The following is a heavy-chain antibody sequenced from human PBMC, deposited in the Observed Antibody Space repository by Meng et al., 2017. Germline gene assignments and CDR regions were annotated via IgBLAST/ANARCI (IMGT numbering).Heavy chain of an antibody. V-gene: IGHV3-30*04. J-gene: IGHJ6*02. CDR2: ISYDGSNK. Sequence: GESLKISCAASGFTFSSYAMHWVRQAPGKGLEWVAVISYDGSNKYYADSVKGRFTISRDNSKNTLYLQMNSLRAEDTAVYYCARVLGGYSYGSLVGSDYYYYGMDVWGQGTTVTVSS. D-gene: IGHD5-18*01. CDR3: ARVLGGYSYGSLVGSDYYYYGMDV. CDR1: GFTFSSYA.